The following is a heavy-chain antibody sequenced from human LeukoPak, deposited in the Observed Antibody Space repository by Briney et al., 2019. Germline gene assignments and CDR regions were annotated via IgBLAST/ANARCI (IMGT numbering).Heavy chain of an antibody. Sequence: GGSLRLSCAASGFTLGIYWMTWVRQAPGKGLEWVANIKQDGGEKYHVDSVRGRFTISRDNAKNSLYLQMNSLRAEDTAVYYCARDRDRGWFDPWGQGTLVTVSS. J-gene: IGHJ5*02. CDR3: ARDRDRGWFDP. CDR1: GFTLGIYW. CDR2: IKQDGGEK. V-gene: IGHV3-7*04.